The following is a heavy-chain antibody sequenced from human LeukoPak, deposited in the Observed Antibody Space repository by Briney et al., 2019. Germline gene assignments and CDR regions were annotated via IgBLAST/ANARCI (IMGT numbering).Heavy chain of an antibody. Sequence: GGSLSFSPTAYGFTFSSYAIHWHGQARGKGLEWVAFISYDGSNHYYADSVKGRFTSSRDHSKNPLYLQMNSLRAEDTAVYYWARDMYPSVAGKYYYYYYGMDVWGQGTTVTVSS. CDR1: GFTFSSYA. J-gene: IGHJ6*02. D-gene: IGHD6-19*01. CDR3: ARDMYPSVAGKYYYYYYGMDV. V-gene: IGHV3-30*04. CDR2: ISYDGSNH.